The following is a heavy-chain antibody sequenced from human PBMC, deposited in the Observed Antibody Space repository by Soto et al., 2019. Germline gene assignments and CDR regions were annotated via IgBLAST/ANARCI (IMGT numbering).Heavy chain of an antibody. CDR2: INSDGSST. Sequence: EVQLVESGGGLVQPGGSLRLSCAASGFTFSSYWMHWVRQAPGKGLVWVSRINSDGSSTSYADSVKGRFTISRDNAKNTLYLQMNSLRAEDTAVYYCARGYNWNSYYYYYMDVWGKGITVTVSS. CDR3: ARGYNWNSYYYYYMDV. D-gene: IGHD1-7*01. V-gene: IGHV3-74*01. J-gene: IGHJ6*03. CDR1: GFTFSSYW.